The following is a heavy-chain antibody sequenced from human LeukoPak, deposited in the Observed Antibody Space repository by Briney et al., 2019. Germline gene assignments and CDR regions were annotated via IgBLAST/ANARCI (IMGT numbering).Heavy chain of an antibody. CDR1: GFTFTGYY. V-gene: IGHV1-2*02. CDR3: ARGRGVLAAAGQLFDY. Sequence: ASVKVSCKASGFTFTGYYMHWVRQAPGQGLEWMGWINPNSGGTNYAQKFQGRVTMTRDTSITTVYVELRSLRSDDTAVYYCARGRGVLAAAGQLFDYWGQGTLVTVSS. CDR2: INPNSGGT. D-gene: IGHD6-13*01. J-gene: IGHJ4*02.